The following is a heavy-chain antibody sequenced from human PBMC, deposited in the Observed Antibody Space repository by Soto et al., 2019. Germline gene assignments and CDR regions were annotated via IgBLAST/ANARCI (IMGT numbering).Heavy chain of an antibody. Sequence: RGESLKISCRGSGYLFTNHWIAWVRQMPGKGLEGMAIINPADSDTRYSPSFQGQVTVSVDKSPTTAYLQWSSLRASDTAMYYCARPDSSGWYDCWGQGTLVTVSS. D-gene: IGHD3-22*01. CDR2: INPADSDT. V-gene: IGHV5-51*01. CDR1: GYLFTNHW. CDR3: ARPDSSGWYDC. J-gene: IGHJ5*01.